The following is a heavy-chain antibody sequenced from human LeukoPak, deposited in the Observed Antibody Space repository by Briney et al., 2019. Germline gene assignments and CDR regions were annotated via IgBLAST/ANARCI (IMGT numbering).Heavy chain of an antibody. CDR2: IWYDGSNK. J-gene: IGHJ5*02. Sequence: GRSLRLSCAASGFTFSSYGTHWVRQAPGKGLEWVAVIWYDGSNKYYADSVKGRFTISRDNSKNTLYLQMNSLRAEDTAVYYCARDDRAGYDFWSGYYPGWFDPWGQGTLVTVSS. D-gene: IGHD3-3*01. CDR1: GFTFSSYG. CDR3: ARDDRAGYDFWSGYYPGWFDP. V-gene: IGHV3-33*01.